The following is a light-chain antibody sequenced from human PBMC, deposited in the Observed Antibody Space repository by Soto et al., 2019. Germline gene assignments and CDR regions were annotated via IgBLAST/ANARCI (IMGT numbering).Light chain of an antibody. J-gene: IGKJ1*01. CDR1: QSISDW. CDR3: QQYNSYSWT. CDR2: DAS. V-gene: IGKV1-5*01. Sequence: DSQMTQAPSTLSASVGDRVTITCRASQSISDWLAWYQQKPGKAPKLLIFDASSLKSGVPSRFSGSRSGTEFTLTISSLQPDDFATYYCQQYNSYSWTFGQGTKVDIK.